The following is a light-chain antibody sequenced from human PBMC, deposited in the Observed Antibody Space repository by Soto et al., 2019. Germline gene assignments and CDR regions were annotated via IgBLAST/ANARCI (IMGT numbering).Light chain of an antibody. Sequence: EFVMTQSPALLSVSPGERVTLSCRASQSVNNNLAWYQQQPGQAPRLLIYDASNRATGIPARFRGSGSGTVFTLTITSLEPEDFAVYYCQQRSNRPPWTFGQGTKVDIK. CDR1: QSVNNN. CDR2: DAS. J-gene: IGKJ1*01. V-gene: IGKV3-11*01. CDR3: QQRSNRPPWT.